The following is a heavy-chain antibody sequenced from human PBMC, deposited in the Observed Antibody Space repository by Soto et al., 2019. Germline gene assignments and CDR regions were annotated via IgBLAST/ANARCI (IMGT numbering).Heavy chain of an antibody. CDR3: AHKGRANYCLYYIDY. J-gene: IGHJ4*02. CDR1: GFSLSTTGVG. Sequence: SGPTLANPTQTLTLTCTFSGFSLSTTGVGVSWIRQPPGKALKCHALIYWQEDERYSPTLKSKLTITKDTSKSGVVLTVTNTYPGETATYYCAHKGRANYCLYYIDYWGQGALVTVSS. V-gene: IGHV2-5*01. D-gene: IGHD3-10*01. CDR2: IYWQEDE.